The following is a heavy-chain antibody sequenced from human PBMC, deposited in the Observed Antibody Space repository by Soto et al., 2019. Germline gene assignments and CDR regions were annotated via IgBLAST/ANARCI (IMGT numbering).Heavy chain of an antibody. Sequence: QVQLVQSGAEVKKPGASVKVSCKASGYTFTSYDINWVRQATGQGLEWMGWMNSNNGNTGYAQKFQCRVTMTRNTSISTAYMELSRLRSEDTAVYYCARRGYSSSWYYYYYYGMDVWGQGTTVTVSS. V-gene: IGHV1-8*01. J-gene: IGHJ6*02. CDR1: GYTFTSYD. D-gene: IGHD6-13*01. CDR3: ARRGYSSSWYYYYYYGMDV. CDR2: MNSNNGNT.